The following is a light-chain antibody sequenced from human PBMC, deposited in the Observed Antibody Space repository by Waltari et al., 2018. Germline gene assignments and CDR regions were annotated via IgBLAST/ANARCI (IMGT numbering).Light chain of an antibody. CDR1: SPHVGNNA. V-gene: IGLV1-36*01. CDR2: YDN. J-gene: IGLJ3*02. Sequence: QSVLTQPPSVSEAPGQRVSISCSCSSPHVGNNAVSLYRQVPGQAPTLLIFYDNLVPSGISDHFRGSKSGTLASLVISGLQSGDEAHYYCASWDDSLNGWVFGGGTKVTVL. CDR3: ASWDDSLNGWV.